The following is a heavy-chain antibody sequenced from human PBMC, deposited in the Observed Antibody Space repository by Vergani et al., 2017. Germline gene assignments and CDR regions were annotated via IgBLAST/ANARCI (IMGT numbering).Heavy chain of an antibody. D-gene: IGHD3-10*01. CDR3: AVRPRVNLVGGEIVTKRTFDY. V-gene: IGHV4-34*02. CDR1: GESFSSFY. Sequence: QVQLQQWGAGVVKPSGTLSLTCAVFGESFSSFYWSWIRQPTGKGLEWIGEINNDVHTNYNPSLRGRVTVSRDTAKNQFSLNLMSVTAADTAMYYCAVRPRVNLVGGEIVTKRTFDYWSQGSLVTVSS. J-gene: IGHJ4*02. CDR2: INNDVHT.